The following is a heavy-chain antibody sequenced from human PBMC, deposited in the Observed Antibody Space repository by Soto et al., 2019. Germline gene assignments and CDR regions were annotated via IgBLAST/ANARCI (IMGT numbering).Heavy chain of an antibody. V-gene: IGHV3-30*18. CDR2: ISYDGSNK. CDR1: GFTFSSYG. J-gene: IGHJ6*03. D-gene: IGHD2-15*01. CDR3: AKGWVAATPRSYYYYYMDV. Sequence: ESGGGVVQPGRSLRLSCAASGFTFSSYGMHWVRQAPGKGLEWVAVISYDGSNKYYADSVKGRFTISRDNSKNTLYLQMNSLRAEDTAVYYCAKGWVAATPRSYYYYYMDVWGKGTTVTVSS.